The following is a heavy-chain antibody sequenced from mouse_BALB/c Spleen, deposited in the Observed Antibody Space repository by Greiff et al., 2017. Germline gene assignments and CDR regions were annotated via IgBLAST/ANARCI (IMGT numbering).Heavy chain of an antibody. Sequence: DVKLVESGPGLVKPSQSLSLTCSVTGYSITSGYYWNWIRQFPGNKLEWMGYISYDGSNNYNPSLKNRISITRDTSKNQFFLKLNSVTTEDTATYYCARGFGFDYWGQGTTLTVSS. V-gene: IGHV3-6*02. CDR3: ARGFGFDY. CDR1: GYSITSGYY. J-gene: IGHJ2*01. CDR2: ISYDGSN.